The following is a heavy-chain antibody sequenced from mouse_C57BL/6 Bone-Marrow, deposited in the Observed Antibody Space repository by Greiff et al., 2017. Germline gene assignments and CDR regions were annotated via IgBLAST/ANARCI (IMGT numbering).Heavy chain of an antibody. CDR1: GFTFSSYA. CDR2: ISDGGSYT. Sequence: EVHLVESGGGLVKPGGSLKLSCAASGFTFSSYAMSWVRQTPEKRLEWVATISDGGSYTYYPDNVKGRFTISRDNAKNNLYLQMSHLKSEDTAMYYCARDRAYYGYDGGSMDYWGQGTSVTVSS. J-gene: IGHJ4*01. V-gene: IGHV5-4*01. D-gene: IGHD2-9*01. CDR3: ARDRAYYGYDGGSMDY.